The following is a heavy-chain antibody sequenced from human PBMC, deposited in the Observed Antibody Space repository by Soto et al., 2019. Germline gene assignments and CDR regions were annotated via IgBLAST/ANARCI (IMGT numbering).Heavy chain of an antibody. CDR1: GGSFSGYY. D-gene: IGHD3-10*01. J-gene: IGHJ4*02. CDR2: INHSGST. CDR3: ARERFPRRYYDY. Sequence: SETLSLTCAVYGGSFSGYYWSWIRQPPGKGLEWIGEINHSGSTNYNPSLKSRVTISVDTSKNQFSLKLSSVTAADTAVYYCARERFPRRYYDYCGQGPFVTVS. V-gene: IGHV4-34*01.